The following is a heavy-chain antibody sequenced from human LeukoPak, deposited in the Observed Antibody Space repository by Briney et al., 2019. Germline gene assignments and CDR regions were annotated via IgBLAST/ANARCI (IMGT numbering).Heavy chain of an antibody. CDR3: ARWAYCSGGSCYSSYYFDY. CDR1: GYIFTSYY. J-gene: IGHJ4*02. V-gene: IGHV1-46*01. CDR2: INPSGGST. D-gene: IGHD2-15*01. Sequence: ASVKVSCKASGYIFTSYYMHWVRQAPGQGLEWMGIINPSGGSTSYAQKFQGRVTMTRDTSTSTVYMELSSLRSEDTAVYYCARWAYCSGGSCYSSYYFDYWGQGTLVTVSS.